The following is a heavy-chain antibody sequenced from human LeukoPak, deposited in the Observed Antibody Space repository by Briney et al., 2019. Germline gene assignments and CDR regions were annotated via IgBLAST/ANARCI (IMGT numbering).Heavy chain of an antibody. J-gene: IGHJ4*02. D-gene: IGHD6-19*01. Sequence: SETLSLTCTVSGGSISSYYWSWIRQPPGKGLEWIGYIYYSGSTNYNPSLKSRVTISVDTSKNQFSLKLSSVTAADTAVYYCAIIAVAGTRGYWGQGTLVTVSS. V-gene: IGHV4-59*12. CDR1: GGSISSYY. CDR3: AIIAVAGTRGY. CDR2: IYYSGST.